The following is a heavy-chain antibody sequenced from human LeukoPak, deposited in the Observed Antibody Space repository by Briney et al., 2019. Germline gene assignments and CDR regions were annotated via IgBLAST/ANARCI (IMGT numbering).Heavy chain of an antibody. D-gene: IGHD5-18*01. CDR1: GFTFRNYG. Sequence: GGSLRLSCAASGFTFRNYGMHWVRQAPGKGLEWVALIRYDGSKKDYADSMKGRFTISRDNSKNTLYLQMDSLRAEDTAVYYCARTGDTERFDYWGQGTLVTVSS. J-gene: IGHJ4*02. V-gene: IGHV3-33*01. CDR3: ARTGDTERFDY. CDR2: IRYDGSKK.